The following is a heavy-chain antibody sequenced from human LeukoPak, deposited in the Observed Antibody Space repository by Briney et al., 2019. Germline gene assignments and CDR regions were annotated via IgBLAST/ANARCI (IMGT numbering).Heavy chain of an antibody. CDR2: IRYDGSNK. CDR1: GFTFSSYD. D-gene: IGHD6-6*01. CDR3: AKDRGAARSFDY. Sequence: GGSLRLSCAASGFTFSSYDMHWVRQAPGKGLEWVAFIRYDGSNKYYADSVKGRFTISRDNSKNTLYLQMNSLRAEDTAVYYCAKDRGAARSFDYWGQGTLVTVSS. J-gene: IGHJ4*02. V-gene: IGHV3-30*02.